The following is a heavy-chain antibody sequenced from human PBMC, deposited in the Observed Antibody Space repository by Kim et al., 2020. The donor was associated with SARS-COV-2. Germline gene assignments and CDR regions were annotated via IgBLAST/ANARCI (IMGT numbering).Heavy chain of an antibody. J-gene: IGHJ6*02. D-gene: IGHD3-10*01. V-gene: IGHV6-1*01. CDR1: GDSVSSNSAA. Sequence: SQTLSLTCAISGDSVSSNSAAWNWIRQSPSRGLEWLGRTYYRSKWYNDYAVSVKSRITINPDTSKNQFSLQLNSVTPEDTAVYYCARVSITMVRGVIIRHGMDVWGQGTTVTFSS. CDR3: ARVSITMVRGVIIRHGMDV. CDR2: TYYRSKWYN.